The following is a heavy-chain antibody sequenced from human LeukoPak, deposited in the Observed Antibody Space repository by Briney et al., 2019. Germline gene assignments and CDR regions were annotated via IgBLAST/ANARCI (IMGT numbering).Heavy chain of an antibody. CDR3: ARDPYYGSGSDAFDI. J-gene: IGHJ3*02. V-gene: IGHV4-59*01. Sequence: SETLSLTCTVSGGSISSYYWSWIRQPPGKGLEWIGYIYYSGSTNYNPSLKSRVTISVDTSKNQFSLKLSSVTAADTAVYYCARDPYYGSGSDAFDIWGQGTMVTVSS. CDR1: GGSISSYY. CDR2: IYYSGST. D-gene: IGHD3-10*01.